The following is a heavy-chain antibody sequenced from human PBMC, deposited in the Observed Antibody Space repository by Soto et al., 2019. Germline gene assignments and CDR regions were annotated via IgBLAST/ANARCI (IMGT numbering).Heavy chain of an antibody. D-gene: IGHD3-9*01. CDR1: GFTFSNYA. J-gene: IGHJ4*02. Sequence: EVQLLESGGGLVQPGGSLRLSCAASGFTFSNYAMTWVRQAPGKGLQWVSAISGSGSSTKYADSVKGRFTISRDNSKSTLSLQMNSLRGEDTAVYFCASGFATTGYLVDYWGQGTLVTVSS. V-gene: IGHV3-23*01. CDR2: ISGSGSST. CDR3: ASGFATTGYLVDY.